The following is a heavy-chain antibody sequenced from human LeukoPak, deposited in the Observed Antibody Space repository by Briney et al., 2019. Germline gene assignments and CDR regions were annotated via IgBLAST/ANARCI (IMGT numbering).Heavy chain of an antibody. CDR3: AREGVRLVIFPVPNWFDP. D-gene: IGHD3-9*01. J-gene: IGHJ5*02. CDR1: GYTFTGYY. CDR2: INPSGGST. V-gene: IGHV1-46*01. Sequence: ASVKVSCKASGYTFTGYYMHWVRQAPGQGLEWMGIINPSGGSTSYAQKFQGRVTMTRDMSTSTVYMELSSLRSEDTAVYYCAREGVRLVIFPVPNWFDPWGQGTLVTVSS.